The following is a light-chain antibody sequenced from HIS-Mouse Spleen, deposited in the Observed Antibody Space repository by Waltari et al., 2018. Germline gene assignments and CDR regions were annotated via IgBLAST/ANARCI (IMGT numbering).Light chain of an antibody. CDR2: KAS. Sequence: DIQMTQPPSILSASVGDRVTITCRASQSIRSWLAWYKQKPGKAPKLLIYKASSLESGVPSRFSGIGYEKEFNLTISSLQTDDFATYYCQQYNSYSWTFGQGTKVEIK. CDR1: QSIRSW. J-gene: IGKJ1*01. V-gene: IGKV1-5*03. CDR3: QQYNSYSWT.